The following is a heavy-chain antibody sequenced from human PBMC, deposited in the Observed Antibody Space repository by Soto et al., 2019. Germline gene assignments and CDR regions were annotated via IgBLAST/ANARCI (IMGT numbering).Heavy chain of an antibody. V-gene: IGHV1-18*04. Sequence: QVQLVQSGAEVKKPGASVKVSCKASGYTFTSYGISWVRQAPGQGLEWMGWISAYNGNTNYAQKPQGRVTITTNTSPSTAYMELRSLRSDDTAVYYCARYEILTGSYYYGMDVWGQGTTVTVSS. CDR2: ISAYNGNT. CDR1: GYTFTSYG. CDR3: ARYEILTGSYYYGMDV. D-gene: IGHD3-9*01. J-gene: IGHJ6*02.